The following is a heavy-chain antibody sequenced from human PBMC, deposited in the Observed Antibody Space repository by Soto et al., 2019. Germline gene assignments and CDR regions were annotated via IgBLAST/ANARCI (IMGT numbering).Heavy chain of an antibody. Sequence: SVKVSCKASGGTFSSYAISWVRQAPGQGLEWMGGIIPIFGTANYAQKFQGRVTITADKSTSTAYMGLSSLRSEDTAVYYCARDMGSSSAFDYWGQGTLVTVSS. J-gene: IGHJ4*02. CDR3: ARDMGSSSAFDY. CDR1: GGTFSSYA. CDR2: IIPIFGTA. D-gene: IGHD6-6*01. V-gene: IGHV1-69*06.